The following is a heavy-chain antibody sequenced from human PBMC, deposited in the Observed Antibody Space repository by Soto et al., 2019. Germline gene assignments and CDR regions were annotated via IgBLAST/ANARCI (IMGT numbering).Heavy chain of an antibody. J-gene: IGHJ4*02. CDR2: INSDGIST. V-gene: IGHV3-74*01. CDR1: GFTFSSYW. Sequence: PGGSLRLSCAASGFTFSSYWMHWVRQAPGKGLVWVSRINSDGISTSYADSVKGRFTISRDNAKNTLYLQMNSLIAEDTAVYYCAVAVAGPTAIGYWGQGTLVTVSS. CDR3: AVAVAGPTAIGY. D-gene: IGHD6-19*01.